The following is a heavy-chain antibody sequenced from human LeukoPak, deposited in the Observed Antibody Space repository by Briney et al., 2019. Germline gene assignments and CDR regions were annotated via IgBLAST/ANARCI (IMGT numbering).Heavy chain of an antibody. D-gene: IGHD6-6*01. CDR2: IKQDGSEK. J-gene: IGHJ4*02. CDR3: ARGPWRQLSSY. V-gene: IGHV3-7*01. CDR1: GFTFSSYW. Sequence: GGSLRLSCAVSGFTFSSYWMSWVRQAPGKGLEWVANIKQDGSEKYYVDSVKGRFTISRDNAKNSLYLQMNSLRAEDTALYYCARGPWRQLSSYWGQGTLVTVSS.